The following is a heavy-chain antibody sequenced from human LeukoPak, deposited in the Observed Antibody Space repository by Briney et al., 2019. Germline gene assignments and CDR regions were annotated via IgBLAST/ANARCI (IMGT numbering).Heavy chain of an antibody. CDR2: INPNSGGT. Sequence: GASVKVSCKASGYTFTGYYMHWVRQAPGQGLEWMGWINPNSGGTNYAQKFQARVTMTRDTSISTAYMELSRLRSDDTAVYYCARDRGFMDWFDPWGQGTLVTVSS. D-gene: IGHD2-2*03. J-gene: IGHJ5*02. CDR3: ARDRGFMDWFDP. CDR1: GYTFTGYY. V-gene: IGHV1-2*02.